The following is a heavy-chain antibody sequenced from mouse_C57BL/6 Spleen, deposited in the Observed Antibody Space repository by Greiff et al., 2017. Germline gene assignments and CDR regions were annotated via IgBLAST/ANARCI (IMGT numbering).Heavy chain of an antibody. J-gene: IGHJ4*01. D-gene: IGHD1-1*01. CDR1: GFNIKNTY. Sequence: EVQLVESVAELVRPGASVKLSCTASGFNIKNTYMHWVKQRPEHGLEWIGRIDPANGNTKYAPKFQGKATITADTSSNTAYLQLSSLTSEDTAIXYGARNYYGSSYGAMDDWGQGTSVTVSS. V-gene: IGHV14-3*01. CDR3: ARNYYGSSYGAMDD. CDR2: IDPANGNT.